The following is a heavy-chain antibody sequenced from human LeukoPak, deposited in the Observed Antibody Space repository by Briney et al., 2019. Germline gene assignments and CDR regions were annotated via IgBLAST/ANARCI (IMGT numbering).Heavy chain of an antibody. CDR3: ARDPDYYGVYMDV. V-gene: IGHV4-59*01. J-gene: IGHJ6*04. CDR2: IYYSGST. D-gene: IGHD3-10*01. Sequence: KPSETLSLTCTVSGGSISSYYWSWIRQPPGKGLEWIGYIYYSGSTNYNPSLKSRVTISVDTSKNQFSLKLSSVTAADTAVYYCARDPDYYGVYMDVWGKGTTVTVSS. CDR1: GGSISSYY.